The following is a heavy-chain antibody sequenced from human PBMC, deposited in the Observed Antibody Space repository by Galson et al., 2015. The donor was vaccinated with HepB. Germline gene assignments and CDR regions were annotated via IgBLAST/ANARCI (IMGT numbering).Heavy chain of an antibody. V-gene: IGHV3-49*03. CDR2: IRSKAYGGTT. CDR1: GFTFGDYA. D-gene: IGHD3-10*01. J-gene: IGHJ3*02. CDR3: TRESTMVQGDDAFDI. Sequence: SLRLSCAASGFTFGDYAMSWFRQAPGKGLEWVGFIRSKAYGGTTEYAASVKGRFTISRDDSKSIAYLQMNSLKTEDTAVYYCTRESTMVQGDDAFDIWGQGTMVTVSS.